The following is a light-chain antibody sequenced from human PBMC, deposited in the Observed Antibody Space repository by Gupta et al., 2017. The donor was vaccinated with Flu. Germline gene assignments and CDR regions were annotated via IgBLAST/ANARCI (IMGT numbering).Light chain of an antibody. CDR2: GAS. Sequence: GTLSLSPGERATLSGRASQSVSSSYLAWYQQKPGQAPRLLIYGASSRATGIPDRFSGSGSGTDFTLTISRLEPEDFAVYYCQQEGSSPLTFGPGTKVDIK. J-gene: IGKJ3*01. CDR1: QSVSSSY. V-gene: IGKV3-20*01. CDR3: QQEGSSPLT.